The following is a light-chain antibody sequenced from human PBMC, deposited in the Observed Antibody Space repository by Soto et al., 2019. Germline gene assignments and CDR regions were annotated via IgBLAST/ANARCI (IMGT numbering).Light chain of an antibody. CDR1: QSISSY. J-gene: IGKJ4*01. V-gene: IGKV1-39*01. CDR3: QQSYSTPRT. CDR2: AAS. Sequence: DIQMTQSPSSLSASVGDRVTITCRASQSISSYLNWYQQKPGKAPKLLIYAASSLQSGVPSRVSGSGSGTDFTLTISSLQPEDFATYYCQQSYSTPRTFGGGTKVESK.